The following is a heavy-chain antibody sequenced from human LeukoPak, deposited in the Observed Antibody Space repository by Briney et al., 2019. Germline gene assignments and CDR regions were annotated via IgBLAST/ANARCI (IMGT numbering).Heavy chain of an antibody. CDR1: GFTFSSYG. CDR3: ARDWRIFGVGNALDI. J-gene: IGHJ3*02. D-gene: IGHD3-3*01. Sequence: GGSLRLSCAASGFTFSSYGMHWVRQAPGKGLEWVAVISYDGSNKYYADSVKGRFTISRDNSKNTLYLQMNSLRAEDTAVYYCARDWRIFGVGNALDIWGQGTMVTVSS. V-gene: IGHV3-30*03. CDR2: ISYDGSNK.